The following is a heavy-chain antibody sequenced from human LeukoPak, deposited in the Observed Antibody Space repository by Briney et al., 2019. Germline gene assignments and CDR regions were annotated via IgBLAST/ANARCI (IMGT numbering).Heavy chain of an antibody. CDR2: ISTSSSYI. D-gene: IGHD2-21*01. CDR3: ARGHIVVMADDDVFDY. CDR1: GFTFSSYS. V-gene: IGHV3-21*01. J-gene: IGHJ4*02. Sequence: GGSLRLSCAASGFTFSSYSMNWVRQAPGRGLEWVSSISTSSSYIYYADSVKGRFTISRDNAKKSLYLEMNSLRAEDTAVYYCARGHIVVMADDDVFDYWGQGTLVTVSS.